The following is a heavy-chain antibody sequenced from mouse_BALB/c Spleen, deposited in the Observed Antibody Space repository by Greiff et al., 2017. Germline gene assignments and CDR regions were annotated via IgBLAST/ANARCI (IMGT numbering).Heavy chain of an antibody. Sequence: VQLQQSGPELVKPGASVKVSCKASGYSFTDYNMYWVKQSHGKSLEWIGYIDPYNGGTSYNQKFKGKATLTVDKSSSTAFMHLNSLTSEDSAVYYCARRADYYGSSPYYAMDYWGQGTSVTVSS. J-gene: IGHJ4*01. CDR2: IDPYNGGT. V-gene: IGHV1S135*01. CDR1: GYSFTDYN. CDR3: ARRADYYGSSPYYAMDY. D-gene: IGHD1-1*01.